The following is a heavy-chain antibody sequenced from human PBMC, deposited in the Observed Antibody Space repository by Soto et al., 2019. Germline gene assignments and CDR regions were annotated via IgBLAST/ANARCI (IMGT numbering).Heavy chain of an antibody. V-gene: IGHV4-34*01. CDR2: INHSGST. CDR1: GGSFSGYY. Sequence: PSLTCAVYGGSFSGYYWSWIRQPPGKGLEWIGEINHSGSTNYNPSLKSRVTISVDTSKNQFSLKLSSVTAADTAVYYCARCSSGWYNWFDPWGQGTLVTVSS. CDR3: ARCSSGWYNWFDP. J-gene: IGHJ5*02. D-gene: IGHD6-19*01.